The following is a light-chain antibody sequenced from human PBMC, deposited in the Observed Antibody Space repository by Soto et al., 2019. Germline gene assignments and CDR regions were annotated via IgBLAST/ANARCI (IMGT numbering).Light chain of an antibody. CDR1: SSDVGGYDY. V-gene: IGLV2-8*01. CDR3: TSYAGSNTWV. CDR2: EVS. J-gene: IGLJ3*02. Sequence: QSALTQPPSASGSPGQSVTISCTGTSSDVGGYDYVSWYRQHPGKAPQLMIYEVSQRPSGVPDRFSGSKSANTASLTVSGLQAEDEAHYYCTSYAGSNTWVFGGGTQLTVL.